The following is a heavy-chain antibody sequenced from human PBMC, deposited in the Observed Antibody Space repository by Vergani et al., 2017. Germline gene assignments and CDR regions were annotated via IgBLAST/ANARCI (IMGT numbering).Heavy chain of an antibody. V-gene: IGHV3-33*01. CDR2: IWYDGSNT. CDR3: ARDMDVTGDRYFGY. CDR1: GFTFSSYG. D-gene: IGHD7-27*01. J-gene: IGHJ4*02. Sequence: QVHLVESGGGVVQPGRSLRLSCAASGFTFSSYGMHWVRQAPGKGLEWVAVIWYDGSNTNYADSVKGRFTISRDNSKNTLYLQMNSLRAEDTAAYYCARDMDVTGDRYFGYWGQGTLVTVSS.